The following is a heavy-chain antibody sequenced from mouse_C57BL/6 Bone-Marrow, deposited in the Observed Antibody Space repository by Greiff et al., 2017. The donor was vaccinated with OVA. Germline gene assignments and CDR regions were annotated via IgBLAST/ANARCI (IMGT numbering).Heavy chain of an antibody. D-gene: IGHD3-3*01. V-gene: IGHV1-26*01. CDR3: ARGWALFDY. Sequence: EVQLQQSGPELVKPGASVKISCKASGYTFTDYYMNWVKQSHGKSLEWIGDINPNNGGTSYNQKFKGKATLTVDKSSSTAYMELRSLTSEDSAVYYCARGWALFDYWGQGTTLTVSS. CDR2: INPNNGGT. CDR1: GYTFTDYY. J-gene: IGHJ2*01.